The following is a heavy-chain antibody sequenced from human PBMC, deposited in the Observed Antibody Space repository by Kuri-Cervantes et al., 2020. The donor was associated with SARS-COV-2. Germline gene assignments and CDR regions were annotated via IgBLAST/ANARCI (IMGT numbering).Heavy chain of an antibody. D-gene: IGHD2-2*01. Sequence: GGSLRLSCAASGFTFSSYAMSWVRQAPGKGLEWVSAISGSGGSTYYADSVKGRFTISRDNAKNSLYLQMNSLRAEDTAVYYCARDFGRYCSSTSCYVLDVWGKGTTVTVSS. J-gene: IGHJ6*04. CDR2: ISGSGGST. CDR1: GFTFSSYA. V-gene: IGHV3-23*01. CDR3: ARDFGRYCSSTSCYVLDV.